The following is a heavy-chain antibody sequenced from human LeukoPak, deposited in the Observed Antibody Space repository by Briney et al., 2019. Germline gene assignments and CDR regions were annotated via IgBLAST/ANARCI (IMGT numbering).Heavy chain of an antibody. CDR1: GFTFSSYG. J-gene: IGHJ3*02. V-gene: IGHV3-30*03. Sequence: SGGSLRLSCAASGFTFSSYGMHWVRQAPGKGLEWVAVISYDGSNKYYADSVKGRFTISRDNSKNTLYLQMNSLRAEDTAVYYCASGVKTGDAFDIWGQGTMVTVSS. CDR2: ISYDGSNK. D-gene: IGHD1-1*01. CDR3: ASGVKTGDAFDI.